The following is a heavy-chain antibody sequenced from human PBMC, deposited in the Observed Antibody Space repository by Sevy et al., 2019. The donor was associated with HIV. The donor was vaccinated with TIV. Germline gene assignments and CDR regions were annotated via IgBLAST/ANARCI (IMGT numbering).Heavy chain of an antibody. V-gene: IGHV3-48*02. Sequence: GGSLRLSCAASGFTFSSYSMNWVRQAPGKGLEWVSYISSSSSTIYYADSVKGRFTISRDNSKNSLYLQMNSLRDEDRAVYYCMRAYLGYCSGCRCWCFWYLGQRTRGSGS. J-gene: IGHJ4*01. CDR2: ISSSSSTI. CDR3: MRAYLGYCSGCRCWCFWY. CDR1: GFTFSSYS. D-gene: IGHD2-15*01.